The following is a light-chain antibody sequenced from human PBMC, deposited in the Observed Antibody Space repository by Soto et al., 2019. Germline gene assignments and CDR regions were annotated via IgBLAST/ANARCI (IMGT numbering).Light chain of an antibody. V-gene: IGKV3-20*01. CDR2: RAS. CDR1: RSVTSNY. Sequence: PGERATLSCRASRSVTSNYLAWYQRKPGQAPRLLIYRASNRATGIPDRFSGSGSGTDFTLTISRLEPEDFAVYYCQQYYDSWTFGQGTEVEIK. CDR3: QQYYDSWT. J-gene: IGKJ1*01.